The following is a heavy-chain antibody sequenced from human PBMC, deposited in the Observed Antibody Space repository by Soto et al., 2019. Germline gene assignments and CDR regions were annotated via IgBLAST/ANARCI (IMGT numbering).Heavy chain of an antibody. D-gene: IGHD6-13*01. J-gene: IGHJ4*02. CDR1: GYTFTSYG. Sequence: QVQLVQSGAEVKKPGASVKVSCKASGYTFTSYGITWVRQAPGRGLEWMGWISAYNGNTNYAQKLRGRVTMTTYTSTSTAYMELRSLRSDDTAVYYCARTDSRPQDFDYWGQGTLVTVSS. CDR3: ARTDSRPQDFDY. V-gene: IGHV1-18*01. CDR2: ISAYNGNT.